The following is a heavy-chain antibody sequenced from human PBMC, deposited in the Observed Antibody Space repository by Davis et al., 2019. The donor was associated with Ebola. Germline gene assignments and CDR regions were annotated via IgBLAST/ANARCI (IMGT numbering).Heavy chain of an antibody. CDR1: GYTFTDFE. J-gene: IGHJ4*02. V-gene: IGHV1-8*03. Sequence: ASVKVSCKASGYTFTDFEINWVRQATGQGPEWMGWMSPKSGNVGYTQKFQDRVTITRDTSTKTAYMELSGLTPEDTAVYYCARRLRYLDYWGQGTLITVSS. CDR2: MSPKSGNV. CDR3: ARRLRYLDY.